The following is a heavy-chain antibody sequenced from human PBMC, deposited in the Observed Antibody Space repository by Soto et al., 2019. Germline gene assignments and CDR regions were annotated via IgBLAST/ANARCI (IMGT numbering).Heavy chain of an antibody. CDR2: INSGGST. D-gene: IGHD3-10*01. CDR1: GFSFSSYG. CDR3: AKTTSVFAFDY. J-gene: IGHJ4*02. V-gene: IGHV3-23*01. Sequence: GGSLRRSCAASGFSFSSYGMNWVRQAPGKGLEWVSYINSGGSTYYADSVKGRFTISRDNSKNTLYLQMNSLRAEDTAVYYCAKTTSVFAFDYWGQGTLVTVSS.